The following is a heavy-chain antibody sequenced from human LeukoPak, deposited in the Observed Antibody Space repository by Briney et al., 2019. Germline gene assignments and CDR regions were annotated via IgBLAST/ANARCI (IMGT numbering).Heavy chain of an antibody. V-gene: IGHV1-69*05. CDR1: GGPFSSYA. D-gene: IGHD6-13*01. CDR3: ARLTSSWTYWYFDL. CDR2: IIPIFGTA. J-gene: IGHJ2*01. Sequence: SVKVSCKASGGPFSSYAISWVRQAPGQGLEWMGRIIPIFGTANYAQKFQGRVTITTDESTSTAYMELSSLRSEDTAVYYCARLTSSWTYWYFDLWGRGTLVTVSS.